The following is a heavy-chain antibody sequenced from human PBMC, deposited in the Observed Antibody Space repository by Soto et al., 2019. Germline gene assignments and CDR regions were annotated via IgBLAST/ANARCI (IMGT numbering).Heavy chain of an antibody. CDR1: GYTFTGYY. CDR3: AREPLFIVAPSRDAFDI. D-gene: IGHD2-21*01. J-gene: IGHJ3*02. Sequence: ASVKVSCKASGYTFTGYYMHWVRQAPGQGLEWMGWINPNSGGTNYAQKFQGRVTMTRDTSISTAYMELSRLRSDDTAVYYCAREPLFIVAPSRDAFDICGQGTMVTVSS. V-gene: IGHV1-2*02. CDR2: INPNSGGT.